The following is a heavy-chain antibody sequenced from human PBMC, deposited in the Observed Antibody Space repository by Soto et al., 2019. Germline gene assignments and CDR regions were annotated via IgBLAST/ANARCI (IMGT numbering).Heavy chain of an antibody. V-gene: IGHV3-9*01. CDR2: ISWNGGSI. D-gene: IGHD6-13*01. Sequence: GGSLRLSCAASGFTFDDYAMHWVRQAPGKGLDWVSGISWNGGSIGYADSVKGRITISRDNAKNSLYQQKNNLRAEDTALYYSAKDTHSIPSIAAAGTYDYWGQGTLVTVSS. CDR3: AKDTHSIPSIAAAGTYDY. CDR1: GFTFDDYA. J-gene: IGHJ4*02.